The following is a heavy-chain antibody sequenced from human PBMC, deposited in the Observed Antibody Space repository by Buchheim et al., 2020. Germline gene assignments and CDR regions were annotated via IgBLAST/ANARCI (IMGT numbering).Heavy chain of an antibody. V-gene: IGHV3-15*01. D-gene: IGHD2-15*01. CDR2: IQSKPAGETT. CDR1: GFTFSDVW. Sequence: EVQLVESGGGLVKPGGCLRLSCAASGFTFSDVWMSWVRQAPGKGLEWVGRIQSKPAGETTDYAEPVTARFSISSDDSKNTLYLQMSSLKTEDTAVYFCITGVVGAPYTFFWGQGTL. CDR3: ITGVVGAPYTFF. J-gene: IGHJ4*02.